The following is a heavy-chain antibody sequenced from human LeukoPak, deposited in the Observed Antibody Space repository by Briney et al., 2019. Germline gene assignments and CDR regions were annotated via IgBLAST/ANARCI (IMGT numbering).Heavy chain of an antibody. CDR1: GGSFSGYY. Sequence: SETLSLTCAVYGGSFSGYYWSWIRQPPGKGLEWIGEINHSGSTNYNPSLKSRVTISVDTSKNQFSLKLSSVTAADTAVYYCEIGISSSWYLGYWGQGTLVTVSS. V-gene: IGHV4-34*01. CDR2: INHSGST. J-gene: IGHJ4*02. D-gene: IGHD6-13*01. CDR3: EIGISSSWYLGY.